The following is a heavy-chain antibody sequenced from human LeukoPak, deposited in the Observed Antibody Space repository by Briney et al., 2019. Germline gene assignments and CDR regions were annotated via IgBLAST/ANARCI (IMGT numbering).Heavy chain of an antibody. CDR2: INPSGGST. CDR1: GYTFTSYG. Sequence: ASVKVSCKASGYTFTSYGISWVRQAPGQGLEWMGIINPSGGSTSYAQKFQGRVTMTRNMSTSTVYMELSSLRSEDTAVYYCARGTYYYDSSGYYGLDYWGQGTLVTVSS. CDR3: ARGTYYYDSSGYYGLDY. V-gene: IGHV1-46*01. D-gene: IGHD3-22*01. J-gene: IGHJ4*02.